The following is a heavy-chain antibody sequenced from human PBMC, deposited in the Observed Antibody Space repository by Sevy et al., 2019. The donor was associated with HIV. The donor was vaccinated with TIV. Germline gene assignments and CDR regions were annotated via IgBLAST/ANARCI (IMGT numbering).Heavy chain of an antibody. V-gene: IGHV3-21*06. CDR2: VSGSSNYI. CDR3: ERCPPDRSYEYFDS. D-gene: IGHD3-10*01. J-gene: IGHJ4*02. Sequence: GGSLRLSCATSGFTLNNYNMNWVRQAPGKGLEWVSSVSGSSNYIYYAESVNGRFIISRYNTNNKLYLQMNSLRVDDTALYYCERCPPDRSYEYFDSWGQGTLVTVSS. CDR1: GFTLNNYN.